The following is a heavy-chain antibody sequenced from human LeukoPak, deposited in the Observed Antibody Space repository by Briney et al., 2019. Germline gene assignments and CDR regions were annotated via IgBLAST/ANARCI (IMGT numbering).Heavy chain of an antibody. V-gene: IGHV3-30*18. D-gene: IGHD2-15*01. CDR2: ISYDGSNK. CDR1: GFTFSSYG. J-gene: IGHJ5*02. CDR3: AKDRDRYCSGGSCRSSWFDP. Sequence: GGSLRLSCAASGFTFSSYGMHWVRQAPGKGLEWVAVISYDGSNKYYADSVKGRFTISRDNSKNTLYLQMNSLRAEDTAVYYCAKDRDRYCSGGSCRSSWFDPWGQGTLVTVSS.